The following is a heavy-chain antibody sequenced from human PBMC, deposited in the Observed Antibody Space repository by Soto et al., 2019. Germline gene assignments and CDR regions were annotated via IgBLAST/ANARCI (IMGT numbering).Heavy chain of an antibody. CDR2: ISVRGDYS. D-gene: IGHD4-17*01. Sequence: EGQLLQSGGGLVQPGESLRVSCAASGFTFSSSGMSGVRQAPGKGLEWVSSISVRGDYSYYADSVKGRFTISRDNSKNTLYLPMNSLTAEDTAVYYCANHGGFDFWGQGTMVAVSS. V-gene: IGHV3-23*01. J-gene: IGHJ3*01. CDR1: GFTFSSSG. CDR3: ANHGGFDF.